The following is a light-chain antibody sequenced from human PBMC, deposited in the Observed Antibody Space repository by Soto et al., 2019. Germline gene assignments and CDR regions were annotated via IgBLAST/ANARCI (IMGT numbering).Light chain of an antibody. J-gene: IGKJ1*01. V-gene: IGKV1-39*01. CDR2: AAS. CDR3: QQSHSTGCT. CDR1: QSISSY. Sequence: DIQMTQSPSSLSASVGDRVTITCRASQSISSYLNWYQQKPGKAPKLLIYAASSLQSGVTSRFSGSGAATDFTLIISRLQPEDLATYDWQQSHSTGCTFXKGTKADIK.